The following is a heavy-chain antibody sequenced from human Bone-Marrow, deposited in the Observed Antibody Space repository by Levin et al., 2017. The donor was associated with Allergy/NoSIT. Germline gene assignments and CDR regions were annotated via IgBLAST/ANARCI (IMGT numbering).Heavy chain of an antibody. J-gene: IGHJ4*02. Sequence: VASVKVSCKASGYTFTTYGISWVRQAPGQGLEWMGRISAYSGHTNYAQKFQGRVTMTTDTSTTTAYLDLRSLKSDDTAVYYCARTLGQQPGPAKYWGQGTLVTVSS. CDR2: ISAYSGHT. V-gene: IGHV1-18*01. CDR3: ARTLGQQPGPAKY. CDR1: GYTFTTYG. D-gene: IGHD6-13*01.